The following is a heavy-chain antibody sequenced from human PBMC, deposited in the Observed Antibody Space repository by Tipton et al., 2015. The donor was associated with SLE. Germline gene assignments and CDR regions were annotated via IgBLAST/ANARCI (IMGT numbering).Heavy chain of an antibody. V-gene: IGHV3-21*04. CDR1: GFNFSIYT. CDR3: AKKARVVVVAATDY. D-gene: IGHD2-15*01. CDR2: ISTTSRYK. Sequence: SLRLSCAGPGFNFSIYTMNWVRQAPGKGLEWGSSISTTSRYKYYTDSMLGRFTISRDNSKNTLYLQMNSLGAEDTAVYYCAKKARVVVVAATDYWGQGTLVTVSS. J-gene: IGHJ4*02.